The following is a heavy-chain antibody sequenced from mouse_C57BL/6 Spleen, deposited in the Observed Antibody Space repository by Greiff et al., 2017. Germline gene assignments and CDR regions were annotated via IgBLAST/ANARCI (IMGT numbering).Heavy chain of an antibody. V-gene: IGHV3-6*01. CDR3: ARWPGAMDY. J-gene: IGHJ4*01. CDR1: GYSITSGYY. Sequence: DVQLQESGPGLVKPSQSLSLTCSVTGYSITSGYYWNWIRQFPGNKLEWMGYISYDGSNNYNPSLKNRISITRDTSKNQFFLKLNSVTTEDTATYYCARWPGAMDYWGQGTSVTVSS. CDR2: ISYDGSN.